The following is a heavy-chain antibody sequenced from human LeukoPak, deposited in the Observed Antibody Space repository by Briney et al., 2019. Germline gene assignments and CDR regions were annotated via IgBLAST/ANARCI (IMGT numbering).Heavy chain of an antibody. V-gene: IGHV3-23*01. Sequence: GGSLRLSCAASGFTFSSYAMTWVRQGPGKGLEWVSLISGNSGSTFYADSVKGRFTISRDNSRNTLYLQMNSLRAEDTALYYCVKVYRRGYDSGYAFHIWGQGTMVTVSS. D-gene: IGHD3-22*01. CDR3: VKVYRRGYDSGYAFHI. J-gene: IGHJ3*02. CDR1: GFTFSSYA. CDR2: ISGNSGST.